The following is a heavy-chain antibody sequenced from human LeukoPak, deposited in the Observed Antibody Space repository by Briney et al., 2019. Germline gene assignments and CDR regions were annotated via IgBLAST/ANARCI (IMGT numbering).Heavy chain of an antibody. V-gene: IGHV4-30-2*01. CDR2: IYHSGST. CDR3: ARGNGWSGYYLYYFDY. Sequence: KSSETLSLTCAVSGGSISSGGYSWSWIRQPPGKGLEWIGYIYHSGSTYYNPSLKSRVTISVDRSKNQFSLKLSSVTAADTAVYYCARGNGWSGYYLYYFDYWGQGTLVTVSS. CDR1: GGSISSGGYS. J-gene: IGHJ4*02. D-gene: IGHD3-3*01.